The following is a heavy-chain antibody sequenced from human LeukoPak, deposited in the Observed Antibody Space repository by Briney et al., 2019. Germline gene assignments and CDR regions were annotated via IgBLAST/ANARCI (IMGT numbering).Heavy chain of an antibody. CDR1: GFTFSSYW. CDR3: ARVGVRYSSSATFDY. CDR2: IKQDGSEK. Sequence: GGSPRLSCAASGFTFSSYWMSWVRQAPGKGLEWVANIKQDGSEKYYVDSVKGRFTISRDNAKNSLYLQMNSLRAEDTAVYYCARVGVRYSSSATFDYWGQGTLVTVSS. D-gene: IGHD6-6*01. J-gene: IGHJ4*02. V-gene: IGHV3-7*01.